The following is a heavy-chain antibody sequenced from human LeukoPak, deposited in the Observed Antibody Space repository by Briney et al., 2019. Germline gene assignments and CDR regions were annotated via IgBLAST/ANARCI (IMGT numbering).Heavy chain of an antibody. V-gene: IGHV4-59*01. CDR3: ARDGYTRGGYFDY. J-gene: IGHJ4*02. Sequence: SETLSLTCTVSGDSISSYYCSWIRQPPGKGLEWIGYIYYSGSTNYNPSLKSRVTISVDTSKNQFSLKLSSVTAADTAVYYCARDGYTRGGYFDYWGQGTLVTVSS. D-gene: IGHD5-24*01. CDR2: IYYSGST. CDR1: GDSISSYY.